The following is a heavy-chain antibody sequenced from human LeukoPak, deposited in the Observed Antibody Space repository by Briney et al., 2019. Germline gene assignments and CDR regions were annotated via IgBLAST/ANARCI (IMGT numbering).Heavy chain of an antibody. D-gene: IGHD4-17*01. J-gene: IGHJ4*02. CDR2: INSDGSST. CDR1: GFTFSSYW. V-gene: IGHV3-74*01. Sequence: GGSLRLSCAASGFTFSSYWMHWVRQAPGKGLVWVSRINSDGSSTSYADSVKGRFTISRDNAKNTLYLQMNSLRAEDTAVYYCARGKHDYGDLLSVGWGQGTLVTVSS. CDR3: ARGKHDYGDLLSVG.